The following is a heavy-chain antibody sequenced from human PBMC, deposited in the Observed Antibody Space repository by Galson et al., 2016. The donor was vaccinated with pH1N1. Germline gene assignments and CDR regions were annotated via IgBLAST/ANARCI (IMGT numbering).Heavy chain of an antibody. J-gene: IGHJ6*02. V-gene: IGHV1-69*13. CDR2: IIPIFGTS. Sequence: SVKVSCKASGGIFSSYAVSWVRQAPGRGLEWMGGIIPIFGTSNYAQKFQGRVTITADESTSTAYPELSSLSSEDTAVYYCARAPDRGEGALSYYYGLDVWGQGTTVIVS. CDR1: GGIFSSYA. CDR3: ARAPDRGEGALSYYYGLDV. D-gene: IGHD3-10*01.